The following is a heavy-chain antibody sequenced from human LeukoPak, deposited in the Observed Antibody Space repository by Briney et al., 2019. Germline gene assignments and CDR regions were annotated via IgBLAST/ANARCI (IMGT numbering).Heavy chain of an antibody. CDR3: ARDSYYYGSGSPEFGDAFDI. V-gene: IGHV1-46*01. CDR2: INPSGGST. Sequence: PVASVKVSCKASGYTFTSYYMHWVRQAPGQGLEWMGIINPSGGSTSYAQKFQGRVTMTRDTSTSTVYMELSSLRSEDTAVYYCARDSYYYGSGSPEFGDAFDIWGQGTMVTVSS. D-gene: IGHD3-10*01. J-gene: IGHJ3*02. CDR1: GYTFTSYY.